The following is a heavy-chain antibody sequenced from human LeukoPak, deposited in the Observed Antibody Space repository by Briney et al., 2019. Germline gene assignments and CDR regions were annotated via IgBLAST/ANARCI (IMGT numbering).Heavy chain of an antibody. CDR1: GFTFSSYG. CDR2: IWYDGSNK. D-gene: IGHD3-3*01. J-gene: IGHJ4*02. CDR3: AKVPYYDFWSGYSDGYYFDY. Sequence: PGGSLRLSCAASGFTFSSYGMPWVRQAPGKGLEWVAVIWYDGSNKYYADSVKGRFTISRDNSKNTLYLQMNSLRAEDTAVYYCAKVPYYDFWSGYSDGYYFDYWGQGTLVTVSS. V-gene: IGHV3-33*06.